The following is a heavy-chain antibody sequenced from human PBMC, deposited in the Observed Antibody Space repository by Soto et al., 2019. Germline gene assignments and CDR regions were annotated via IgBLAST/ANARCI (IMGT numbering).Heavy chain of an antibody. D-gene: IGHD3-9*01. V-gene: IGHV6-1*01. Sequence: SQTLSLTCAISGDSVSSNSAAWNWIRQSPSRGLEWLGRTYYRSKWYNDYAVSVKSRITINPDTSKNQFSLQLNSVTPEDTAVYYCARDMNDILTGSYYYGMDVWGQGTTVTVSS. CDR1: GDSVSSNSAA. CDR3: ARDMNDILTGSYYYGMDV. CDR2: TYYRSKWYN. J-gene: IGHJ6*02.